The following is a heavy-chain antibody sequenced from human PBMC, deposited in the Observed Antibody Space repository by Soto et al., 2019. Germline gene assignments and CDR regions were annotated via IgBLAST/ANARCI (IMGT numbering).Heavy chain of an antibody. Sequence: QVQLQESGPGLVKPSQTLSLTCTVSGGSISSGDYYWSWIRQPPGKGLEWIGYIYYSGSTYYNPPLKSRVTISVDTSKNQFSLKLSSVTAADTAVYYCARATAYDSSGYYYLLDAFDIWGQGTMVTVSS. J-gene: IGHJ3*02. CDR1: GGSISSGDYY. CDR2: IYYSGST. V-gene: IGHV4-30-4*01. D-gene: IGHD3-22*01. CDR3: ARATAYDSSGYYYLLDAFDI.